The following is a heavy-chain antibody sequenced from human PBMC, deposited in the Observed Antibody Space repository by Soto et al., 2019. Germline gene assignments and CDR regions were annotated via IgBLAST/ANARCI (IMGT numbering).Heavy chain of an antibody. Sequence: EVQLLESGGGLVHPGESLTLFCAASGFTFNNYAMTWVRQAPGKGLEWVSTITSGGTTYYGDTVKGRFTISRDNSKSTVYLQMNSLRAEDTAVYYCARTDKFNAQGSGWANRFDYWGQGTLVSVSS. CDR2: ITSGGTT. CDR3: ARTDKFNAQGSGWANRFDY. V-gene: IGHV3-23*01. D-gene: IGHD6-19*01. J-gene: IGHJ4*02. CDR1: GFTFNNYA.